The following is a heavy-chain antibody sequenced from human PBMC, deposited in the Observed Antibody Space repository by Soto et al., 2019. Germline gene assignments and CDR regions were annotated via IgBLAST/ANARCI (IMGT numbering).Heavy chain of an antibody. J-gene: IGHJ6*02. D-gene: IGHD4-17*01. Sequence: SGPTLVNPTETLTLTCSVSGFSLTNGRMGVSWIRQPPGKALEWLAHFFSDAERSYSTSMQSRLNMYKDSSGSQVVLTMTNMAPADTATYFCARMDGDYNYYGLDVWGHGIAVTLSS. CDR1: GFSLTNGRMG. CDR2: FFSDAER. V-gene: IGHV2-26*01. CDR3: ARMDGDYNYYGLDV.